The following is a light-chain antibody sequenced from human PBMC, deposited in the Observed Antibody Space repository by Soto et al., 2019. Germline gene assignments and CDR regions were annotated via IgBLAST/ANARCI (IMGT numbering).Light chain of an antibody. CDR1: QSVSSY. CDR3: QQRSNWPPTAT. J-gene: IGKJ4*01. Sequence: IVLTQSPATLSLSPGERATLSCRASQSVSSYLAWYQQKPGRAPRLLIYDASNRATGIPARFSGSGSGTDFTLTISSLEPEDFAVYYCQQRSNWPPTATFGGGTKVEIK. V-gene: IGKV3-11*01. CDR2: DAS.